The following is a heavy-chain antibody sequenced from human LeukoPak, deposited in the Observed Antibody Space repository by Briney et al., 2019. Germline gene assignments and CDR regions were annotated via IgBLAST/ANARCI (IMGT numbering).Heavy chain of an antibody. D-gene: IGHD3-3*01. J-gene: IGHJ5*02. CDR3: AASHDFWSGYST. CDR1: GYTFTGYY. V-gene: IGHV1-2*02. Sequence: GASVKVSCKASGYTFTGYYMHWVRQAPGQGLEWMGWINPNSGGTNYAQKFQGRVTMTRDTSISTAYMELSRLRSEDMAVYYCAASHDFWSGYSTWGQGTLVTVSS. CDR2: INPNSGGT.